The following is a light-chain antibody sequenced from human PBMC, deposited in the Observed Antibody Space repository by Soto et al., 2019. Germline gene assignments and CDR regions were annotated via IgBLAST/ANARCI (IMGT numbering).Light chain of an antibody. Sequence: EIVLTQSPGTLSLSPGKRATLSCRASQSISSSYLAWYQQRPGQAPRLLIYGASSRATGIPDRFSGSGSGTEFTLTISRLEPEDFATYYCQQSFVTPRTFGQGTKVDIK. J-gene: IGKJ1*01. CDR3: QQSFVTPRT. V-gene: IGKV3-20*01. CDR1: QSISSSY. CDR2: GAS.